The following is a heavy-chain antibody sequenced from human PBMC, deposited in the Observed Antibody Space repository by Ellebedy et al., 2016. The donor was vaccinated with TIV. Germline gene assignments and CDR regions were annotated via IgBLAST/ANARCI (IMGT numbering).Heavy chain of an antibody. Sequence: GGSLRLXCAASGFTFSSYGIHWVRQAPGKGLEWVAVIPYDESDKYYADSVKGRFTISRDNSKNTLYLQMNSLRAEDTAVYYCAKARAAAYYYYYGMDVWGQGTTVTVSS. CDR3: AKARAAAYYYYYGMDV. CDR2: IPYDESDK. J-gene: IGHJ6*02. CDR1: GFTFSSYG. V-gene: IGHV3-30*18. D-gene: IGHD2-2*01.